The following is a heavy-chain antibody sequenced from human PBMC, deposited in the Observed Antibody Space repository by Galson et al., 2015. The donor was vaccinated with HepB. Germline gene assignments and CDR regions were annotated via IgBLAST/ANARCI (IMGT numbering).Heavy chain of an antibody. Sequence: SLRLSCAASGFTFSSYSMNWVRQAPGQGLEWVSSISSNSSYINYADSVKGRFTISRDNSKNTLYLQMNSLRAEDTAVYYCARDGDSSSWYVHINYYYYSMDVWGQGTTVTVSS. CDR2: ISSNSSYI. CDR1: GFTFSSYS. CDR3: ARDGDSSSWYVHINYYYYSMDV. V-gene: IGHV3-21*01. D-gene: IGHD6-13*01. J-gene: IGHJ6*02.